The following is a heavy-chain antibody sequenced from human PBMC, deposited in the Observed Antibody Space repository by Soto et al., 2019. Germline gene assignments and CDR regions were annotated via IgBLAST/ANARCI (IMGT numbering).Heavy chain of an antibody. CDR1: GFSVSGIY. Sequence: EVQLVESGGGLVQSGGSLRLSCAASGFSVSGIYMTWVRQAPGKGLEWVSLLYSDDSTYYADSVKGSFTMTSDYSKNILFLQLNSLRAEDTSVDYCAGVETLTAAVHYWGQGTLVTVSS. D-gene: IGHD6-13*01. CDR3: AGVETLTAAVHY. J-gene: IGHJ4*02. CDR2: LYSDDST. V-gene: IGHV3-66*01.